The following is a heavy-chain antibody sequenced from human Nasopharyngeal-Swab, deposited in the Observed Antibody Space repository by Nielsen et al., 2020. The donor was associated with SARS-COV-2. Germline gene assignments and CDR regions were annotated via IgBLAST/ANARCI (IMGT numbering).Heavy chain of an antibody. J-gene: IGHJ4*02. D-gene: IGHD2-2*01. Sequence: SGPTLVKPTQTLTLTCTFSGFSLSPSVGVGWIRQPPGKALEWLALIYCDDDKRYSPSLKSRLTITKDTSKNQVVLTMTNMDPVDTATYYCAHRRDCSSATCYATFDYWGQGTLVTVSS. V-gene: IGHV2-5*02. CDR1: GFSLSPSVG. CDR2: IYCDDDK. CDR3: AHRRDCSSATCYATFDY.